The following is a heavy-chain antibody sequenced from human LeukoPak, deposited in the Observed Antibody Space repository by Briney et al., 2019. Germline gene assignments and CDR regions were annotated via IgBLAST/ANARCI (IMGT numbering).Heavy chain of an antibody. CDR1: GGSISSGSYY. CDR2: IYTSGST. Sequence: SETLSLTCTVSGGSISSGSYYWSRIRQPAGKGLEWIGRIYTSGSTNYNPSLKSRVTISVDTSKNQFSLKLTSVTAADTAVYYCAREVVAAPGTVDYWGQGTLVTVSS. CDR3: AREVVAAPGTVDY. V-gene: IGHV4-61*02. D-gene: IGHD6-13*01. J-gene: IGHJ4*02.